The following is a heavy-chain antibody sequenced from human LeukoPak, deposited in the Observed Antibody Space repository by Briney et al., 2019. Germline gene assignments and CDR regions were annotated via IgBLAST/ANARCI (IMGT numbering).Heavy chain of an antibody. V-gene: IGHV1-24*01. Sequence: ASVKVSCKVPGYTLTELSMHWVRQAPGKGLEWMGGFDPEDGETIYAQKFQGRVTMTEDTSTDTAYMELSSLRSEDTAVYYCATNHRGYSGYETNWFDPWGQGTLVTVSS. CDR1: GYTLTELS. CDR2: FDPEDGET. D-gene: IGHD5-12*01. J-gene: IGHJ5*02. CDR3: ATNHRGYSGYETNWFDP.